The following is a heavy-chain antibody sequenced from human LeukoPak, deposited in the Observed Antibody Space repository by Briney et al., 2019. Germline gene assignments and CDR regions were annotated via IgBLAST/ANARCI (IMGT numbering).Heavy chain of an antibody. CDR2: IYYSGTT. Sequence: SKTLSLTCTVSGGLISISTYYWGWIRQPPGKGLEWIGSIYYSGTTHYNPSLKSRVTIAVDTSKNQFSLKLISVTAADTAVYYCARLATYYYGSMTYYFFEHWGQGLQVTVSS. D-gene: IGHD3-10*01. V-gene: IGHV4-39*07. J-gene: IGHJ4*02. CDR1: GGLISISTYY. CDR3: ARLATYYYGSMTYYFFEH.